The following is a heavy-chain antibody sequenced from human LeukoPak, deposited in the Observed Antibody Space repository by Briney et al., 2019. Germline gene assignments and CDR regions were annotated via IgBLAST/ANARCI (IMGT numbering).Heavy chain of an antibody. V-gene: IGHV4-59*01. CDR2: IYYSGST. Sequence: SETLSLTCTVSGGSISSYYWSWIRQPPGKGLEWIGYIYYSGSTNYNPSLKSRVTISVDTSKNQFSLKLSSVTAADTAVYYCARDLGYYDSSGYYSVANWFDPWGQGTLVTVSS. D-gene: IGHD3-22*01. J-gene: IGHJ5*02. CDR3: ARDLGYYDSSGYYSVANWFDP. CDR1: GGSISSYY.